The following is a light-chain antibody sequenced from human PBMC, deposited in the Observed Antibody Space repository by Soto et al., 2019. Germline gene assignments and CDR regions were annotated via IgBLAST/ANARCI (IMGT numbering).Light chain of an antibody. CDR3: CSYAGSSTLGV. V-gene: IGLV2-23*02. CDR1: SNDVGSYNL. Sequence: QSALTQPASVSGSPGQSITISCTGTSNDVGSYNLVSWYQQHPGKAPKLMIYEVSKRPSGVSNRFSGSKSGNTASLTISGLQAEDEADYYCCSYAGSSTLGVFGGGTKLTVL. CDR2: EVS. J-gene: IGLJ3*02.